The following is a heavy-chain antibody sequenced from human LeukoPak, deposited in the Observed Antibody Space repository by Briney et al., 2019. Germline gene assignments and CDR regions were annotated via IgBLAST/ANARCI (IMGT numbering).Heavy chain of an antibody. Sequence: GESLKISCRGSGYSFTSHWIGWVRQMPGKGLEWMAVIYAGDSGTRISPSFQGQVTISADKSISTAYLQWSSLKASDTAIYYCTRHIAAAGPDYWGQGTLVTVSS. CDR1: GYSFTSHW. D-gene: IGHD6-13*01. J-gene: IGHJ4*02. CDR3: TRHIAAAGPDY. V-gene: IGHV5-51*01. CDR2: IYAGDSGT.